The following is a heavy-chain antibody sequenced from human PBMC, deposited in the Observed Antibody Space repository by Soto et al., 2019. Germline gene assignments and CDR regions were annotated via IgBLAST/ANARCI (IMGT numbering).Heavy chain of an antibody. CDR3: ARDTTMVRGVTPLGPRYGMDV. CDR1: GYTFTGYY. CDR2: INPNSGGT. D-gene: IGHD3-10*01. J-gene: IGHJ6*02. Sequence: GASVKVSCKASGYTFTGYYMHWVRQAPGQGLEWMGWINPNSGGTNYAQKFQGWVTMTRDTSISTAYMELSRLRSDDTAVYYCARDTTMVRGVTPLGPRYGMDVWGQGTTVTVSS. V-gene: IGHV1-2*04.